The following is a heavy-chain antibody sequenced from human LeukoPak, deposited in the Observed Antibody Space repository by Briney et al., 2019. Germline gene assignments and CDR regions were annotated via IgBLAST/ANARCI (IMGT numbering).Heavy chain of an antibody. J-gene: IGHJ1*01. Sequence: GGSLRLSCAASGFTFSSYAMSWVRQAPGKGLEWVSGVSGSGGVTYYADSVKGRFTISRDNSKNTLHLQMNSLRAEDTAVYYCATFLAVIAARDSLYFQHWGQGTLVSVSS. CDR3: ATFLAVIAARDSLYFQH. V-gene: IGHV3-23*01. CDR1: GFTFSSYA. D-gene: IGHD6-6*01. CDR2: VSGSGGVT.